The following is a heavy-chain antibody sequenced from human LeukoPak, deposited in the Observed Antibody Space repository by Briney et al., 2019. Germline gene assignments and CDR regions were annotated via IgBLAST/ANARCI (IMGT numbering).Heavy chain of an antibody. J-gene: IGHJ4*02. Sequence: SQTLSLTCAVSGGSISGGGYSWSWIRQPPGKGLEWIGYIYHSGSTYYNPSLKSRVTISVDRSKNQFSLKLSSVTAADTAVYYCARTHYYDSSGYYYVPYYFDYWGQGTLVTVSS. V-gene: IGHV4-30-2*01. CDR3: ARTHYYDSSGYYYVPYYFDY. D-gene: IGHD3-22*01. CDR1: GGSISGGGYS. CDR2: IYHSGST.